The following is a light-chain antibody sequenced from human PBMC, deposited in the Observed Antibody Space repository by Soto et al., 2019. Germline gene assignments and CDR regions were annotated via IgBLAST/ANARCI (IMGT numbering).Light chain of an antibody. Sequence: EVVLTQSPGTLSLSPGERATLSCRASQSISSAYLAWYQQKLGQTPRLLIYGASNRAAGIPDRFSGSGSGTDFTLTISRLEPEDFAVYYCQQYGSSPWMFGQGTKVDIK. V-gene: IGKV3-20*01. J-gene: IGKJ1*01. CDR1: QSISSAY. CDR2: GAS. CDR3: QQYGSSPWM.